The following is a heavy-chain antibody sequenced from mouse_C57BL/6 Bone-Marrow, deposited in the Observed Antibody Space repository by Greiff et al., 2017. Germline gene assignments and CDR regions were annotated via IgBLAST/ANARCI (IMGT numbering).Heavy chain of an antibody. CDR3: ARSTTVVATFDYNFDY. Sequence: QVQLQQPGAELVRPGTSVKLSCKASGYTFTSYWMHWVKQRPGQGLEWIGVIDPSDSYTNYNQKFKGKATLTVDTSSSTAYMQLSSLTSEDSAVYYCARSTTVVATFDYNFDYWGQGTTLTVSS. D-gene: IGHD1-1*01. J-gene: IGHJ2*01. V-gene: IGHV1-59*01. CDR1: GYTFTSYW. CDR2: IDPSDSYT.